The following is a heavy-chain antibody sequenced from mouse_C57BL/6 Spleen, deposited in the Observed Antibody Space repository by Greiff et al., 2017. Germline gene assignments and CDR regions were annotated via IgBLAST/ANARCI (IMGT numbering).Heavy chain of an antibody. D-gene: IGHD1-1*01. CDR3: ASDYGSSYWYFDV. Sequence: VQLQQPGTELVKPGASVKLSCKASGYTFTSDWMHWVQQRPGQGLEWIGNISPSNGGTNYNEKFKSKATLTVDNSSCTAYMQLSSLTSEDSAFYYCASDYGSSYWYFDVWGTGTTVTVSS. J-gene: IGHJ1*03. CDR1: GYTFTSDW. V-gene: IGHV1-53*01. CDR2: ISPSNGGT.